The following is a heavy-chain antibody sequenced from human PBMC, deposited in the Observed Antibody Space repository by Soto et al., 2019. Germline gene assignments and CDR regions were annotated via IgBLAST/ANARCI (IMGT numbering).Heavy chain of an antibody. Sequence: QVQLQESGPGLVRPSGTVSLTCAVSGVSISSDNWWSWVRQPPGKALEWIGEIHHSGSTNYNPSLKSLVTMSVVPSKDLFSLTLNSVTAADTAFYYCARDQGSHPGDWGQVTLVSVSS. CDR3: ARDQGSHPGD. V-gene: IGHV4-4*02. D-gene: IGHD6-13*01. CDR2: IHHSGST. J-gene: IGHJ4*02. CDR1: GVSISSDNW.